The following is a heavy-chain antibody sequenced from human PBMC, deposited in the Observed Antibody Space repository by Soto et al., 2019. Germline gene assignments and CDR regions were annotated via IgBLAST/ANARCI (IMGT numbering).Heavy chain of an antibody. Sequence: EVQLLESGGGLVQPGGSLRLSCAASGFTFSSYAMNWVRQATGKGLEWVSVISGSGGSTYYADSVKGRFTISRDNSKNTLYLQMNSLRAEDTAVYYCARRSSSWYFDYWGQGTLVTVSS. CDR2: ISGSGGST. CDR1: GFTFSSYA. J-gene: IGHJ4*02. V-gene: IGHV3-23*01. CDR3: ARRSSSWYFDY. D-gene: IGHD6-13*01.